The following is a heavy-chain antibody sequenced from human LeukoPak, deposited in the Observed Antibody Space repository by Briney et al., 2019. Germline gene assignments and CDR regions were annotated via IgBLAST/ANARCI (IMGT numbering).Heavy chain of an antibody. CDR1: GASISSYY. CDR2: IYYSGST. J-gene: IGHJ4*02. Sequence: SETLSLTCTVSGASISSYYWSWVRQPPGKGLEWIGYIYYSGSTNYNPSLKSRVAISVDTSKNQFSLKLSSVTAADTAVYYCARYVVVTAYFDYWGQGTRVIVSS. CDR3: ARYVVVTAYFDY. D-gene: IGHD2-21*02. V-gene: IGHV4-59*01.